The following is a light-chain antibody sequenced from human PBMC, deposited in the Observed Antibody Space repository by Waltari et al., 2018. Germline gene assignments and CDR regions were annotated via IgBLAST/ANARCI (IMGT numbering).Light chain of an antibody. V-gene: IGLV2-14*01. Sequence: QSALTQPASVSGSPGQSITISCTGTSSDVGGYNYVSWYQQHPGKAPKRMIYEVSNRPSGLSNRFSGSKSGNTASLTISGLQAEDEADYYCSSYTSSSTHVVFGGGTKLTVL. J-gene: IGLJ2*01. CDR1: SSDVGGYNY. CDR2: EVS. CDR3: SSYTSSSTHVV.